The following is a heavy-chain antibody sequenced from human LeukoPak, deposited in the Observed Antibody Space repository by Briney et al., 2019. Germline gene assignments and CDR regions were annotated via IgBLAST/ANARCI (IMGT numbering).Heavy chain of an antibody. J-gene: IGHJ4*02. CDR3: ARASSDLGFDY. CDR1: GGSISSYY. Sequence: SETLSLTCTVSGGSISSYYWSWIRQPPGKGLEWIGYIYYSGSTNYNTPLKSRVTISVDTSKNQFSLKLSSVTAADTAVYYCARASSDLGFDYWGQGTLVTVSS. D-gene: IGHD2-21*01. CDR2: IYYSGST. V-gene: IGHV4-59*01.